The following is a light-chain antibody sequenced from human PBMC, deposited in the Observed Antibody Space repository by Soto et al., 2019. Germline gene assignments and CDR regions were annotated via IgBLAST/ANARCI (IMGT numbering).Light chain of an antibody. J-gene: IGKJ1*01. V-gene: IGKV1-5*01. CDR1: QSISSW. Sequence: DIQMTHSPSTLSASVGDRVTITCRASQSISSWLAWYQQKPGKAPKLLIYDASSLESGVPSRFSGSGSGTEFTLTISSLQPDDFATYYCQQYNSYSPTWTFGQGTKVEIK. CDR3: QQYNSYSPTWT. CDR2: DAS.